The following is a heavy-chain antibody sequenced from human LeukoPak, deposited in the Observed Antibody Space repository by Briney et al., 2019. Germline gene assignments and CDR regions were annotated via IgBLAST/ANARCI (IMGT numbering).Heavy chain of an antibody. CDR2: INPSGGST. V-gene: IGHV1-46*01. CDR3: ATIDGSGSYYNDFDGDY. CDR1: GYTFTSYY. D-gene: IGHD3-10*01. J-gene: IGHJ4*02. Sequence: GASVKVSCKASGYTFTSYYIHWVRQAPGQGLEWMGIINPSGGSTSYAQKFQGRVTMTRDTSTSTVYMELSSLRSEDTAVYYCATIDGSGSYYNDFDGDYWGQGTLVTVSS.